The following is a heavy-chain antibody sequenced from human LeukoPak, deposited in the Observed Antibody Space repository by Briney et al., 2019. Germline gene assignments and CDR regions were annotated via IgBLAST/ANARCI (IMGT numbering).Heavy chain of an antibody. CDR3: AREKNGNEPFDY. V-gene: IGHV4-59*01. CDR1: GASISSYY. Sequence: SETLSLTCTVSGASISSYYWSWIRQPPGKGLEWIGYLYNTRNTYYNPSLKSRVTISEDTSKNQFSLKVSSVTAADTAVYYCAREKNGNEPFDYWGQGTLVTVSS. J-gene: IGHJ4*02. CDR2: LYNTRNT. D-gene: IGHD4-23*01.